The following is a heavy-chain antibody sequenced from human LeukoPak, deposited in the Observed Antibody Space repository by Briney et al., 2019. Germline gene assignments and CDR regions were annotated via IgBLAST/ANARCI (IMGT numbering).Heavy chain of an antibody. Sequence: SGGSLRLSCAASGFTVSSTYMNWVRQAPGKGLEWVSVITSGGNSYYADSVKGRFTISRDNSKNTLYLQMNSLRAEDTAVYYCARGQCSSPSCRYFDYWGQGTLVTVSS. CDR2: ITSGGNS. D-gene: IGHD2-2*01. CDR3: ARGQCSSPSCRYFDY. V-gene: IGHV3-66*01. J-gene: IGHJ4*02. CDR1: GFTVSSTY.